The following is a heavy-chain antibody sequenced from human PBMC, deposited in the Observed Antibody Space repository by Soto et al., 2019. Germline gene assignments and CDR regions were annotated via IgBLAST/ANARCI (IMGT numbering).Heavy chain of an antibody. V-gene: IGHV4-34*01. J-gene: IGHJ4*02. Sequence: QVQLQQWGAGLLKPSETLSLTCAVYGGSFSGYYWSWIRQPPGKGLEWIGEINHSGSTNYNPSLKCRLTISVDTSKNQFSLKQSSVTAADTAVYYCARGRGSYGSGTGYWGQGTLVTVSS. CDR2: INHSGST. CDR3: ARGRGSYGSGTGY. CDR1: GGSFSGYY. D-gene: IGHD3-10*01.